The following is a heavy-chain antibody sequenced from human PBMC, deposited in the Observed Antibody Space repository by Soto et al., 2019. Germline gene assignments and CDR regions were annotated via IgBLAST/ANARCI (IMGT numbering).Heavy chain of an antibody. V-gene: IGHV3-30-3*01. CDR2: ISRDGNNK. CDR3: ARLVASEAGYGMDA. CDR1: GFTFNRHA. D-gene: IGHD5-12*01. J-gene: IGHJ6*02. Sequence: QVQLVASGGGVVHLGRSLTLSCAASGFTFNRHAIHWVRQSPGKGLEWVTVISRDGNNKYFVDSVKGRFTISRDNAKNTVILQMNNLRAEDTAVYYCARLVASEAGYGMDAWGQGTTVTVSS.